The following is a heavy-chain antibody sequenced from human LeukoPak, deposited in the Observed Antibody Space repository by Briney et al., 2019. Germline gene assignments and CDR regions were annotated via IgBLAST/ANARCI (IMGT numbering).Heavy chain of an antibody. CDR3: PHSGYDFHWFDP. J-gene: IGHJ5*02. CDR1: GFTFSSYS. V-gene: IGHV3-21*01. Sequence: KAGGSLRLSCAASGFTFSSYSMNWVRQAPGKGLEWVSSISSSSSYIYYADSVKGRFTISRDNAKNSLYLQMNSLRSEDTAVYYCPHSGYDFHWFDPWGQGTLVTVSS. D-gene: IGHD5-12*01. CDR2: ISSSSSYI.